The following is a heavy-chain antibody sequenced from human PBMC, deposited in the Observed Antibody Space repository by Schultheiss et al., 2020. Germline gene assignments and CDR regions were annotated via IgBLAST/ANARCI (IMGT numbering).Heavy chain of an antibody. Sequence: ASVKVSCKASGGTFTSYYMHWVRQAPGQGLEWMGRINPNSGGTNYAQKFQGRVTMTRDTSIGTAYMELSRLRSDDTAVYYCARDLVVVAATGGDAFDIWGQGTMVTVSS. CDR2: INPNSGGT. CDR1: GGTFTSYY. CDR3: ARDLVVVAATGGDAFDI. D-gene: IGHD2-15*01. V-gene: IGHV1-2*06. J-gene: IGHJ3*02.